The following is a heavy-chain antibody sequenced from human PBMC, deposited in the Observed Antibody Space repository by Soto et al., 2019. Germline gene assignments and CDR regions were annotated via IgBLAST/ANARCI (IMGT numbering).Heavy chain of an antibody. CDR2: ISGSGGST. CDR1: GFTFSSYA. V-gene: IGHV3-23*01. CDR3: ANEDIVVVPAAHQYYMDV. D-gene: IGHD2-2*01. J-gene: IGHJ6*03. Sequence: EVQLLESGGGLVQPGGSLRLSCAASGFTFSSYAMSWVRQAPGKGLEWVSAISGSGGSTYYADSVKDRFTISRDNSKNTLYLQMNSLRAEDTAVYYCANEDIVVVPAAHQYYMDVWGKGTTVTVSS.